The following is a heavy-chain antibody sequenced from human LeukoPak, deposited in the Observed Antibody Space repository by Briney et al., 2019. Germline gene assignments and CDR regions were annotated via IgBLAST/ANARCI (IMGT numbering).Heavy chain of an antibody. Sequence: PGGSLRLSCAASGFTFSSYSMNWVCQAPGKGLEWVSYISSSSSTIYYADSVKGRFTISRDNAKNSLYLQMNSLRAEDTAVYYCASTQPPEGQWPFDYWGQGTLVTVSS. CDR3: ASTQPPEGQWPFDY. CDR2: ISSSSSTI. D-gene: IGHD6-19*01. V-gene: IGHV3-48*01. J-gene: IGHJ4*02. CDR1: GFTFSSYS.